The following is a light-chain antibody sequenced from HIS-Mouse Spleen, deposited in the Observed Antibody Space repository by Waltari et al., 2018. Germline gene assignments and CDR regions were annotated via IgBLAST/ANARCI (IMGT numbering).Light chain of an antibody. CDR3: QQYYSTPPT. Sequence: DIVMTQSPDSLAVSLGERAPITCTSSQSVLYSSNNKNYLAWYQQKPGQPPKLLIYWASTRESGVPDRFSGSGSGTDFTLTISSLQAEDVAVYYCQQYYSTPPTFGQGTKVEIK. CDR2: WAS. CDR1: QSVLYSSNNKNY. J-gene: IGKJ1*01. V-gene: IGKV4-1*01.